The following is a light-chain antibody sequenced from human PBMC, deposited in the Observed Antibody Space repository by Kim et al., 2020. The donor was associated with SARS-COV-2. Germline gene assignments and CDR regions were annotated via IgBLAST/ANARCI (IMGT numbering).Light chain of an antibody. Sequence: ASVGDRVTITCQASQGINDVLAWFQQKPGEAPERLIYDASSLETGVPSRFSGSGSGKDFTLTISSLQPGDVATYYCQQYNTVPLTFGGGTKVDIK. J-gene: IGKJ4*01. CDR2: DAS. CDR3: QQYNTVPLT. CDR1: QGINDV. V-gene: IGKV1-33*01.